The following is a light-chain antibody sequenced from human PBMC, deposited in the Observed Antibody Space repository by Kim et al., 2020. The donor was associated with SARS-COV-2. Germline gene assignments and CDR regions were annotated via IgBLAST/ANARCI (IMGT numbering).Light chain of an antibody. Sequence: EILLTQSPATLSLSPGERATLSCRASQTVGSTSLAWYQQKPGQAPRLLIYGVYKRATGIPDRFSGSGSETGFTLTISRLEPEDFALYYCQHYAGSPPMYTFGQGTKLEIK. CDR2: GVY. V-gene: IGKV3-20*01. J-gene: IGKJ2*01. CDR1: QTVGSTS. CDR3: QHYAGSPPMYT.